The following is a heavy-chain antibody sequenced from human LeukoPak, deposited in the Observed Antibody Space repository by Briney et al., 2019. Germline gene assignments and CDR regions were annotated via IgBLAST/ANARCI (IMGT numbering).Heavy chain of an antibody. J-gene: IGHJ4*02. CDR1: GYTFTSYY. CDR3: AREGRIAAAGTPNDY. D-gene: IGHD6-13*01. V-gene: IGHV1-18*04. Sequence: ASVKVSCKASGYTFTSYYIYWVRQAPGQGLEWMGWISTYNGNTNYAQKLQGRVTMTTDTSTSTAYMELRSLRSDDTAVYYCAREGRIAAAGTPNDYWGQGTLVTVSS. CDR2: ISTYNGNT.